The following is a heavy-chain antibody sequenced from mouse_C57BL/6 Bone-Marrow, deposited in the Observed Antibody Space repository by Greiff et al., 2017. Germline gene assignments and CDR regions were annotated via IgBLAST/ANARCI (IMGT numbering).Heavy chain of an antibody. V-gene: IGHV1-15*01. J-gene: IGHJ2*01. Sequence: QVQLKESGAELVRPGASVTLSCKASGYTFTDYEMHWVKQTPVHGLEWIGAIDPETGGTAYNQKFKGKAILTADKSSSTAYMELRSLTSEDSAVYYCRGIGFDYWGQGTTLTVSS. CDR1: GYTFTDYE. CDR2: IDPETGGT. CDR3: RGIGFDY.